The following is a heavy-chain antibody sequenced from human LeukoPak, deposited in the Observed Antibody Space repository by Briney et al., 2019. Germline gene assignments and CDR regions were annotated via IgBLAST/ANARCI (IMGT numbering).Heavy chain of an antibody. V-gene: IGHV5-51*01. Sequence: GESLKISCKGSGYSFTSYWIGWVRQMPGKGLEWMGIIYPGDSETRYSPSFQGQVTISADKSISTAYLQWSSLKASDTGMYYCARGYYYGSGSSNAFDIWGQGTMVTVSS. CDR1: GYSFTSYW. CDR3: ARGYYYGSGSSNAFDI. J-gene: IGHJ3*02. CDR2: IYPGDSET. D-gene: IGHD3-10*01.